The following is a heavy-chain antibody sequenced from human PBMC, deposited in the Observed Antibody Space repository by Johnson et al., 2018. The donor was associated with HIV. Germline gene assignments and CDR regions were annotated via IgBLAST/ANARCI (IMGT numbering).Heavy chain of an antibody. J-gene: IGHJ3*02. D-gene: IGHD6-19*01. CDR2: ISWNSGSI. CDR3: AKGGGSGWSDAFDI. CDR1: GFTVSSNY. V-gene: IGHV3-48*04. Sequence: VQLVESGGGLVQPGGSLRLSCAASGFTVSSNYMNWVRQAPGKGLEWVSGISWNSGSIGYADSVKGRFTISRDNAKNSLYLQMNSLRAEDTAVYYCAKGGGSGWSDAFDIWGQGTMVTVSS.